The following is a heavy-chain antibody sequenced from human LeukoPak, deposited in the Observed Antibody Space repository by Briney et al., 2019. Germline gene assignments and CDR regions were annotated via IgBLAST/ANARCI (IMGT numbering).Heavy chain of an antibody. V-gene: IGHV1-18*01. CDR3: ASTSAVGATVYYYYGMDV. CDR2: ISAYNGNT. CDR1: GYTFTSYG. D-gene: IGHD1-26*01. Sequence: ASVKVSCKASGYTFTSYGISWVRQAPGQGLEWMGWISAYNGNTNYAQKLQGRVTMTTDTSTSTAYMELRSLRSDDTAVYYRASTSAVGATVYYYYGMDVWGQGTTVTVS. J-gene: IGHJ6*02.